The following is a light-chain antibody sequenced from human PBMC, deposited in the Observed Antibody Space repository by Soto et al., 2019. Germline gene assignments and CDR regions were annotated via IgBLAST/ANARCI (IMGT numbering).Light chain of an antibody. Sequence: QSALTQPPSVSAAPGQKVTISCSGSSSNIGNNYVSWYQHLPGTAPKLLIYDNNKRPSGIPDRFSGTKSGTSATLGITGLQTGDEAHYYCATWDSSIIAGVFGGRTKLTVL. CDR3: ATWDSSIIAGV. CDR2: DNN. CDR1: SSNIGNNY. V-gene: IGLV1-51*01. J-gene: IGLJ2*01.